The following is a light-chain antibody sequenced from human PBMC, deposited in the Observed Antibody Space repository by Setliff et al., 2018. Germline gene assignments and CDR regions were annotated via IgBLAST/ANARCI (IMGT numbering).Light chain of an antibody. CDR2: EVS. V-gene: IGLV2-8*01. CDR1: SSDIGAYDY. CDR3: SSYAGSNNYV. Sequence: QSVLTQPASVSGSPGQSITIYCIGSSSDIGAYDYVSWYQQHPGKAPKLMIYEVSKWPSGVPDRFSGSKSGNTASLTVSGLQAEDEADYYCSSYAGSNNYVFGTGTKVTVL. J-gene: IGLJ1*01.